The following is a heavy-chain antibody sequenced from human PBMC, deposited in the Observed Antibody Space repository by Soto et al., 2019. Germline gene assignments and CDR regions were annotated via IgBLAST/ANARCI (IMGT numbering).Heavy chain of an antibody. V-gene: IGHV4-59*01. CDR2: IYYSGST. D-gene: IGHD5-18*01. J-gene: IGHJ4*02. CDR1: GGSISSYY. CDR3: ATNTAMAPFDY. Sequence: QVQLQESGPGLVKPSETLSLTCTVSGGSISSYYWSWIRQPPGKGLEWMGYIYYSGSTNYNPPLRRRATISVDTSKNQFSLKLSPVTAADTAVYYCATNTAMAPFDYWGQGTLVTVSS.